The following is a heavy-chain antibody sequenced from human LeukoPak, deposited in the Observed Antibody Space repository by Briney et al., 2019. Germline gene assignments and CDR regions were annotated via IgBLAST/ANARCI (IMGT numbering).Heavy chain of an antibody. D-gene: IGHD3/OR15-3a*01. J-gene: IGHJ3*02. CDR2: INHSGST. CDR1: GYSISSGYY. CDR3: ARAGYDFRSGYFAYPWRGAFDI. V-gene: IGHV4-34*01. Sequence: SETLSLTCAVSGYSISSGYYWSWIRPPPGKGREWIGEINHSGSTNYNPSLKSRVTISVDTSKNQFSLKLSSVTAADTAVYYCARAGYDFRSGYFAYPWRGAFDIWGQGTMVTVSS.